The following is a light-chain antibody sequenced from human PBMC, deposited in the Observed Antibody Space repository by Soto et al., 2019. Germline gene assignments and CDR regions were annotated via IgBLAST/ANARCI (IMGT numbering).Light chain of an antibody. Sequence: DIVMTQSPDSLAVSLGERATINCKSSQSVLYSSNNKKYLAWYQQKPGQPPKLLIYWASTRDSGVPDRFSGSGSGTDFTLTISSLQAEDVAVYYCQQYYSTPFTFGPGTKVDIK. V-gene: IGKV4-1*01. CDR1: QSVLYSSNNKKY. CDR3: QQYYSTPFT. CDR2: WAS. J-gene: IGKJ3*01.